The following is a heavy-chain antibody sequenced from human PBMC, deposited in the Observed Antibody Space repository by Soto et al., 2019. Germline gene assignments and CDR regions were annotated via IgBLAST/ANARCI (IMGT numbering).Heavy chain of an antibody. CDR2: IKSKTDGGTT. J-gene: IGHJ1*01. CDR3: TTDRGNYGAEYFQH. CDR1: GFTFTNAW. D-gene: IGHD4-17*01. Sequence: LRLSCAASGFTFTNAWMSWVRQAPGKGLEWVGRIKSKTDGGTTDYAAPVKGRFTISRDDSKNTLYLQMNSLKTEDTAVYYCTTDRGNYGAEYFQHWGQGTLVTVSS. V-gene: IGHV3-15*01.